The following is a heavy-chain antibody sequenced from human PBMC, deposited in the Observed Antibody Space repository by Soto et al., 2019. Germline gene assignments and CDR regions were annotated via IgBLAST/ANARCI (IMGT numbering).Heavy chain of an antibody. CDR3: ARGIGYYFDS. D-gene: IGHD5-12*01. CDR2: IHYRGVT. V-gene: IGHV4-39*01. Sequence: LSLTCTVSGGSISSSSYFWGWIRQPPGKGLEWIGNIHYRGVTYYNASLKSRVTISVDTSKNQFSLKLSSVTAADSAVYSCARGIGYYFDSWGQGTLVTVSS. CDR1: GGSISSSSYF. J-gene: IGHJ4*02.